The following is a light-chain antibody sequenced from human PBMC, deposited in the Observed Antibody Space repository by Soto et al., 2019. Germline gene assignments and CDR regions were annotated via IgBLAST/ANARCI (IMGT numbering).Light chain of an antibody. CDR2: DVS. Sequence: QSVLTQPASVSGSPGQSITISCTGTSSDVGGYNYVSWYQQHPGKAPKLMIYDVSNRPSGVSNRFSGSKSGNTASLTISGLQAEDEGDYYCSSYTTGGSLVFGGGTKLTVL. CDR3: SSYTTGGSLV. CDR1: SSDVGGYNY. J-gene: IGLJ2*01. V-gene: IGLV2-14*01.